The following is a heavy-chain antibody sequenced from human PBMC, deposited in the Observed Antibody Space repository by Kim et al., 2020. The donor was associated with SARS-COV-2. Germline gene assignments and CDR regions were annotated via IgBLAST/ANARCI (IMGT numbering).Heavy chain of an antibody. CDR3: ARSIVVVPAAMGY. J-gene: IGHJ4*02. CDR1: GFSLSDYY. D-gene: IGHD2-2*01. V-gene: IGHV3-11*01. CDR2: ISSSGRTI. Sequence: GGSLRLSCAASGFSLSDYYMSWIRQAPGKGLEWVSYISSSGRTIYYADSVKGRFTISRDNANNSLYLQMNSLRAEDTAVYYCARSIVVVPAAMGYWGLGTLVTVSS.